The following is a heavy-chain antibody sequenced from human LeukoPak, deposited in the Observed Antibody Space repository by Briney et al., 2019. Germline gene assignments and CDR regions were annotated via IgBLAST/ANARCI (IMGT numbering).Heavy chain of an antibody. CDR1: GGSFGGHY. CDR3: AREYSTSSTSFDH. J-gene: IGHJ4*02. D-gene: IGHD6-6*01. V-gene: IGHV4-34*01. Sequence: SETLSLTCAVYGGSFGGHYWSWIRQSPGKGLEWIGEINHSGSTNYNPSLKSRVTISRDTSKIQLSLKLSSVTAADTAVYYCAREYSTSSTSFDHWGQGTLVTVSS. CDR2: INHSGST.